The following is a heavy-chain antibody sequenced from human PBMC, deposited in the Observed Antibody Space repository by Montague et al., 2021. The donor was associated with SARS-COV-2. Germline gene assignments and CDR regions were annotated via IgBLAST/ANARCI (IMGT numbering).Heavy chain of an antibody. Sequence: SLRLYCAASGFTFSAYTIHWVRQAPGKGLEWVALISHDGSNKYYADSVKGRFTISRDNSKNTLYVQMNSLRAEDTAVYYCARERAITMVRGVIRPTKWFDPWGQGTLATVSS. CDR2: ISHDGSNK. V-gene: IGHV3-30*04. D-gene: IGHD3-10*01. J-gene: IGHJ5*02. CDR3: ARERAITMVRGVIRPTKWFDP. CDR1: GFTFSAYT.